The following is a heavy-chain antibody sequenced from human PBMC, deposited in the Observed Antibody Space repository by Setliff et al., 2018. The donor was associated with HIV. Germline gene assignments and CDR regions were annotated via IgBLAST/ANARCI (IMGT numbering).Heavy chain of an antibody. CDR1: DASISNYH. CDR3: ARDESQVEVHRGYSYGSFDY. J-gene: IGHJ4*02. Sequence: SETLSLTCTVSDASISNYHWSWIRQPPGKGLEWIGYICYSGSTNYNPSLKSRVTISLDTSKNHFSLRLSSVTAADTAVYYCARDESQVEVHRGYSYGSFDYWGQGTLVTVSS. CDR2: ICYSGST. D-gene: IGHD5-18*01. V-gene: IGHV4-59*12.